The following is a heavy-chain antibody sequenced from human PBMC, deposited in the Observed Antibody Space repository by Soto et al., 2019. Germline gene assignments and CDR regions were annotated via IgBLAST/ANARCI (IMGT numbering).Heavy chain of an antibody. CDR3: ARGKEVASATAYYYYGMDV. Sequence: GGSLRLSCAASGFTFSSYSMNWVRQAPGKGLEWVSSISSSSSYIYYADSVKGRFTISRDNAKNSLYLQMNSLRAEDTAVYYCARGKEVASATAYYYYGMDVWGQGTAVTVSS. V-gene: IGHV3-21*01. CDR1: GFTFSSYS. CDR2: ISSSSSYI. J-gene: IGHJ6*02. D-gene: IGHD6-19*01.